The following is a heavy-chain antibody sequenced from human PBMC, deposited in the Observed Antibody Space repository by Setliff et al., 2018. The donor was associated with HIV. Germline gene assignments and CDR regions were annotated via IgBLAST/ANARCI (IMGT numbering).Heavy chain of an antibody. D-gene: IGHD6-6*01. J-gene: IGHJ4*02. CDR3: ARERPPSHFFDY. V-gene: IGHV4-30-2*01. CDR1: GGSISSGGYS. Sequence: PSETLSLTCAVSGGSISSGGYSWCWIRQPPGKGLEWIGYIYYSGSTYYSPSLKSRVTISADTSKNQVSLKLSSVTAADTAVYFCARERPPSHFFDYWGQGTLVTVSS. CDR2: IYYSGST.